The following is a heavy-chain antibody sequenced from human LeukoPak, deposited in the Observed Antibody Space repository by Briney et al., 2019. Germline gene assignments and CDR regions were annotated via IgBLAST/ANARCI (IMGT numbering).Heavy chain of an antibody. Sequence: GGSLRLSCAASGFTFSSYAMSWVRQAPGKGLEWVSDISGSGGSTYYADSVKGRFTISRDNSKNTLYLQMNSLRAEDTAVYYCAKDRAPDSSGWYDWFDPWGQGTLITVSS. V-gene: IGHV3-23*01. CDR2: ISGSGGST. J-gene: IGHJ5*02. D-gene: IGHD6-19*01. CDR3: AKDRAPDSSGWYDWFDP. CDR1: GFTFSSYA.